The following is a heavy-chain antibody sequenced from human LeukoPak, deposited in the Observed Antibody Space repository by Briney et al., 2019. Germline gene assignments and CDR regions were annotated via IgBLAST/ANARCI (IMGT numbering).Heavy chain of an antibody. CDR3: ARDAGSQYCTNGVCSTHDAFDI. CDR1: GYTFTSYG. J-gene: IGHJ3*02. D-gene: IGHD2-8*01. CDR2: ISAYNGNT. V-gene: IGHV1-18*01. Sequence: ASVKVSCKASGYTFTSYGISWVRQAPGQGLEWMGWISAYNGNTNYAQKLQGRVTMTTDTSTSTAYMELRSLRSDDTAVYYCARDAGSQYCTNGVCSTHDAFDIWGQGTMVTVSS.